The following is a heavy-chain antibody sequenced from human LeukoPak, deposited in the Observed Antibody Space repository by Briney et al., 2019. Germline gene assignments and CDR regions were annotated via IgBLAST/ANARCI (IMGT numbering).Heavy chain of an antibody. D-gene: IGHD2-2*01. CDR1: GYTFTGYY. V-gene: IGHV1-2*02. Sequence: ASVKVSCKTSGYTFTGYYIHWMRQVAGQGLEWMGCINPNSGNTHYRQEIQGRVTMTRDTSITTAYMDLSGLTSGDTAVYFCARGGEVVPIVEDAFDFWGQGTLVMSLQ. J-gene: IGHJ3*01. CDR3: ARGGEVVPIVEDAFDF. CDR2: INPNSGNT.